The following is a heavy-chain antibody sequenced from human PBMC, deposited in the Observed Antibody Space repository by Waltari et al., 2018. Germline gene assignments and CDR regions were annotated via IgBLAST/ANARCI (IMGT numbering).Heavy chain of an antibody. CDR3: ARATSSMIGRNAFDI. Sequence: EVRLLDSGGGLVQPGGSLRLSCAASGFTFSRYAMRWVRQAPGKGLEWVSVIYSGGSTYYADSVKGRFTISRDNSKNTLYLQMNSLRAEDTAVYYCARATSSMIGRNAFDIWGQGTMVTVSS. CDR1: GFTFSRYA. D-gene: IGHD3-22*01. V-gene: IGHV3-23*03. CDR2: IYSGGST. J-gene: IGHJ3*02.